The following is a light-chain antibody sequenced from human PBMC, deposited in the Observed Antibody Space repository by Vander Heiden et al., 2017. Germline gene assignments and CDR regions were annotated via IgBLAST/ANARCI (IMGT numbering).Light chain of an antibody. CDR2: DAS. J-gene: IGKJ2*01. CDR3: QQRSNCHPMYT. CDR1: QSVSSY. V-gene: IGKV3-11*01. Sequence: EIVLTQSPATLSLSPGERATLSCRASQSVSSYLAWYQQKPGQAPRLLIYDASNRATGIKARFSGSGYGTDFTLTISSRDPEDFAVYYCQQRSNCHPMYTFGPGTKMEIK.